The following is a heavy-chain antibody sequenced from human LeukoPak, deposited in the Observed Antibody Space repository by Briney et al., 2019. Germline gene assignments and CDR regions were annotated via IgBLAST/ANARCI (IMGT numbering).Heavy chain of an antibody. Sequence: PGGSLRLSCAVSGFIFSSYEMNWVRQAPGKGLEWISYISGSDDIYYADSVKGRFTVSRDNAKSSLFLQMNSRRVEDTAVYYCARESAHCGGDCYDYWGQGTLVTVSS. CDR3: ARESAHCGGDCYDY. D-gene: IGHD2-21*01. CDR2: ISGSDDI. CDR1: GFIFSSYE. V-gene: IGHV3-48*03. J-gene: IGHJ4*02.